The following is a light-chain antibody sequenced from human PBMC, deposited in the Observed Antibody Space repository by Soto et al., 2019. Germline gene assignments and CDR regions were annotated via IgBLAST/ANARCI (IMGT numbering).Light chain of an antibody. V-gene: IGLV2-14*01. CDR3: SSYTSSSISWG. J-gene: IGLJ3*02. CDR1: SSDVGGYNY. CDR2: EVS. Sequence: QSALTQPASVSGSPGQSITISCTGTSSDVGGYNYVSWYQQHPGKAPKLMIYEVSNRPSGVSDRFSGSKSGNTASLTISGLQAEDEADYYCSSYTSSSISWGFGGGTKLTVL.